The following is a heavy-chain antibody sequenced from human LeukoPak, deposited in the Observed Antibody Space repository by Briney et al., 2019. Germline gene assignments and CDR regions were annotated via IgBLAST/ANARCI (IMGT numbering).Heavy chain of an antibody. V-gene: IGHV3-9*01. CDR3: AKDPRLYSYGNSWFDP. Sequence: GRSLRLSCAASGFTFDDYAMHWVRQAPGKGLEWVSGISWNSGSIGYADSVKGRFTISRDNAKNSLYLQMNSLRAEDTALYYCAKDPRLYSYGNSWFDPWGQGTLVTVSS. J-gene: IGHJ5*02. D-gene: IGHD5-18*01. CDR2: ISWNSGSI. CDR1: GFTFDDYA.